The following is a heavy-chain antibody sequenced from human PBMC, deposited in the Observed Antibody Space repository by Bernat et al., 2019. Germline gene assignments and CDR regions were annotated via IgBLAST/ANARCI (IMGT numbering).Heavy chain of an antibody. CDR1: GFTFSSYS. CDR2: ISSSSSYI. D-gene: IGHD2-2*01. Sequence: EVQLVESGGGLVKPGGSLRLSCAASGFTFSSYSMNWVRQAPGKGLEWVSSISSSSSYIYYADSVKGRFTISRDNAKNSLYLQMNSLRAEDTAVYYCARERVVSGDWFDPWGQGTTVTVSS. J-gene: IGHJ5*01. V-gene: IGHV3-21*01. CDR3: ARERVVSGDWFDP.